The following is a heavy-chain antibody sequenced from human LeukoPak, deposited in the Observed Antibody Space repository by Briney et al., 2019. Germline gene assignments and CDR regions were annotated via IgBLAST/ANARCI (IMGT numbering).Heavy chain of an antibody. CDR3: ARETRAMITFGGAPADY. CDR2: ISSSSYI. CDR1: GFTFSSYS. V-gene: IGHV3-21*01. Sequence: PGGSLRLSCAASGFTFSSYSMNWVRQAPGKGLEWVSSISSSSYIYYADSVKGRFTISRDNAKNSLYLQMNSLRAEDTAVYYCARETRAMITFGGAPADYWGQGTLVTVSS. J-gene: IGHJ4*02. D-gene: IGHD3-16*01.